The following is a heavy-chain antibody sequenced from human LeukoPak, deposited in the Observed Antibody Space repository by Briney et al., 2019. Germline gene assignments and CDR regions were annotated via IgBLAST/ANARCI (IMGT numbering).Heavy chain of an antibody. Sequence: GGSLRLSCAASGFTFTAYGMNWVRQAPGKGLEWVSFISGSSTTIYYADSVKGRFTISRDNAKNSLYLQMNSLRAEDTAVYYCARDRGPVRRADVYYFDYWAREPWSPSPQ. CDR2: ISGSSTTI. J-gene: IGHJ4*02. CDR1: GFTFTAYG. CDR3: ARDRGPVRRADVYYFDY. V-gene: IGHV3-48*01. D-gene: IGHD3-16*01.